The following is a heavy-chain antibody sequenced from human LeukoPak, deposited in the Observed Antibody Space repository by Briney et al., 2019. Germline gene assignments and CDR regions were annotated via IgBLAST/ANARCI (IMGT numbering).Heavy chain of an antibody. Sequence: ASVKVSCKASGGTFSSYAISWVRQAPGQGLEWMGRIIPILGIANYAQKFQGRVTITADKSTSTAYMELSSLRSEDTAVYYCARSGRGDAFDIWGQGTMVTVSS. J-gene: IGHJ3*02. D-gene: IGHD3-10*01. CDR3: ARSGRGDAFDI. CDR1: GGTFSSYA. CDR2: IIPILGIA. V-gene: IGHV1-69*04.